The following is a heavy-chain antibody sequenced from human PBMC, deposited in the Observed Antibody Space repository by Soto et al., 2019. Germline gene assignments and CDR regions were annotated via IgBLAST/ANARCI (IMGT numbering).Heavy chain of an antibody. CDR3: ARDPPLNDILTGRRDNWFDP. CDR2: TYYRSKWYN. V-gene: IGHV6-1*01. D-gene: IGHD3-9*01. J-gene: IGHJ5*02. Sequence: SQTLSLTCAISGDSVSSNSVAWNWIRQSPSRGLEWLGRTYYRSKWYNDYAVSVKSRITINPDTSKNQFSLQLNSVTPEDTAVYYCARDPPLNDILTGRRDNWFDPWGQGTLVTVSS. CDR1: GDSVSSNSVA.